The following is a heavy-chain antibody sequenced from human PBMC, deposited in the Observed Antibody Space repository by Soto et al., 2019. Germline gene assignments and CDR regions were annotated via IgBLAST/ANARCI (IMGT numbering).Heavy chain of an antibody. V-gene: IGHV3-23*01. Sequence: GESLKISCAASGFTFSSYAMSWVRQAPGKGLEWVSAISGSGGSTYYADSVKGRFTISRDNSKNTLYLQMNSLRAEDTAVYYCAKAFYGSGSYYNDYFDYWGQGTLVTVSS. CDR1: GFTFSSYA. J-gene: IGHJ4*02. D-gene: IGHD3-10*01. CDR3: AKAFYGSGSYYNDYFDY. CDR2: ISGSGGST.